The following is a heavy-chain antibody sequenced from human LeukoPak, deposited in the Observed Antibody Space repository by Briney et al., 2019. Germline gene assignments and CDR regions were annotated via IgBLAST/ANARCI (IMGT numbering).Heavy chain of an antibody. J-gene: IGHJ4*02. CDR3: ARDSDTAMVR. CDR1: GYSISSGYY. D-gene: IGHD5-18*01. CDR2: IYHSGST. Sequence: SETLSLTCTVSGYSISSGYYWGWIRQPPGKGLEWIGSIYHSGSTYYNPSLKSRVTISVDTSKNQFSLKLSSVTAADTAVYYCARDSDTAMVRWGQGTLVTVSS. V-gene: IGHV4-38-2*02.